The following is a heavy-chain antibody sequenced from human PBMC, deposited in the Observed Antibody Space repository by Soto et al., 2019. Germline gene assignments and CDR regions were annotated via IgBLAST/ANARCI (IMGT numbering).Heavy chain of an antibody. CDR2: VSFSGST. CDR1: GDSISSYY. Sequence: SETRSLTCTVSGDSISSYYWNWIRQSPGKELEWIGYVSFSGSTSYNPSLKSRVTISVDTSKNQFSLKLSSVTAADTAVYYCARSREMYYYDSSGYYAHWGQGTLVT. D-gene: IGHD3-22*01. CDR3: ARSREMYYYDSSGYYAH. V-gene: IGHV4-59*01. J-gene: IGHJ4*02.